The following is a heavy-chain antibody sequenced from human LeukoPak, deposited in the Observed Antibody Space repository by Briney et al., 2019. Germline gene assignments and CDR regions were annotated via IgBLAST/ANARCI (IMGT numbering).Heavy chain of an antibody. CDR3: ARSACFRETYYYDSSGLDY. J-gene: IGHJ4*02. Sequence: GRSLRLSCAASGFTFSSYAMHWVRQAPGKGLEYVSAISSNGGSTYYANSVKGRFTISRDNSKNTLYLQMGSLRAEDMAVYYCARSACFRETYYYDSSGLDYWGQGTLVTVSS. D-gene: IGHD3-22*01. CDR2: ISSNGGST. V-gene: IGHV3-64*01. CDR1: GFTFSSYA.